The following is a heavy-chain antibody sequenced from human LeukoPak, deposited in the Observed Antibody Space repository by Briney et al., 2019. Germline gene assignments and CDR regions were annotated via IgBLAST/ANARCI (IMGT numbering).Heavy chain of an antibody. J-gene: IGHJ4*02. CDR3: AKFYDILTGYFDH. D-gene: IGHD3-9*01. V-gene: IGHV3-23*01. Sequence: GGSLRLSCAASGFTFTTYAMGWVRQSPGKGLEWVSSISGGGGGTYYAEFVKGRFTISRDNSKNTLYLQMNSLGAEDTAVYYCAKFYDILTGYFDHWGQGTLVTVSS. CDR1: GFTFTTYA. CDR2: ISGGGGGT.